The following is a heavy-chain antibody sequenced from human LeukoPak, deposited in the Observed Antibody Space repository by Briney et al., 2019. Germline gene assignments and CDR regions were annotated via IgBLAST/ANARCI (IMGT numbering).Heavy chain of an antibody. CDR1: GFTFSSYA. CDR3: AKTRIAVAGDYFDY. D-gene: IGHD6-19*01. CDR2: ITSSGSST. V-gene: IGHV3-23*01. J-gene: IGHJ4*02. Sequence: QPGGSLRLSCAASGFTFSSYAMSWVRQAPGKGLEWVSTITSSGSSTYYADSVKGRFTISRDKSKNTLYLQMNSLRAEGTALYYCAKTRIAVAGDYFDYWGQGTLVTVSS.